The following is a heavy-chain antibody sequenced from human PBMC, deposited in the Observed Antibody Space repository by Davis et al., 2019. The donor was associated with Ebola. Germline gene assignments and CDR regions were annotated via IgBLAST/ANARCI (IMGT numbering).Heavy chain of an antibody. CDR2: ISSGGGAP. Sequence: GESLKISCAASGFTFSTYAKGWVRQAPGKGLEWVSDISSGGGAPYYADSVKGRFTTFRDNPKNTLYLQRNSLRADDTAVYYCAKQRGVGAIDYDYWGRGTVVTVSS. J-gene: IGHJ4*02. D-gene: IGHD1-26*01. CDR1: GFTFSTYA. CDR3: AKQRGVGAIDYDY. V-gene: IGHV3-23*01.